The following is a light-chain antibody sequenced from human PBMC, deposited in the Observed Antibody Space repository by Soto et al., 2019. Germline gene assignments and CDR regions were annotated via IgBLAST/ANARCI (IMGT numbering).Light chain of an antibody. Sequence: IVLTQTPCTLSLSPGERATLSCRASQSVNSFLAWYQQRRGQAPRLLIHGASNRATGIPDRFSGSGSGPDFTLTCSRLEPEDFAVYYCQQYGGSPRTFGQGTKVDIK. J-gene: IGKJ1*01. CDR1: QSVNSF. CDR2: GAS. V-gene: IGKV3-20*01. CDR3: QQYGGSPRT.